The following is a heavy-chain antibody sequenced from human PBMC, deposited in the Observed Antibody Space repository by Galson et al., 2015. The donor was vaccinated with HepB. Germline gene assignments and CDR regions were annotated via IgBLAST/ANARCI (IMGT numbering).Heavy chain of an antibody. D-gene: IGHD3-9*01. J-gene: IGHJ4*02. CDR2: IFHSGST. CDR1: GDSISSNNW. CDR3: ARVGLRYFDYLLYKYFDY. V-gene: IGHV4-4*02. Sequence: ETLSLTCAVSGDSISSNNWWTWVRQPPGKGLEWIGEIFHSGSTNYNPSLKSRVTISVDTSKNQVSLKLSSVTAADTAIYYCARVGLRYFDYLLYKYFDYWGQGTLVTVSS.